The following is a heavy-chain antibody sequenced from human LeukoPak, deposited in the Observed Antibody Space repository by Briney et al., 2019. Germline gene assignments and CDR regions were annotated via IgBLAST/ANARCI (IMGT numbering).Heavy chain of an antibody. D-gene: IGHD2-2*01. CDR1: GGSISSSDYY. CDR3: ARLQYCSGTSCYWFDP. J-gene: IGHJ5*02. Sequence: SETLSLTCTVSGGSISSSDYYWGWIRQPPGKGLEWIGSIFYSGIIYYNPSLKSRITISVDTSKNQFSLKLSSVTAADTAVYYCARLQYCSGTSCYWFDPWGQGTLVTVSS. CDR2: IFYSGII. V-gene: IGHV4-39*07.